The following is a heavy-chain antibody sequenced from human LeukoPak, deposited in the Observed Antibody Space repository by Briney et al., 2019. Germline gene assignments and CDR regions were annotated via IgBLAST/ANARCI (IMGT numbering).Heavy chain of an antibody. V-gene: IGHV3-21*01. Sequence: GGSLRLSCAASGFTFSSYSMNWVRQAPGKGLEWVSSISSSSSYIYYADSVKGRFTISRDNAKNSLYLQMNSLRAEDTAVYYCARSRRARHCPDFEYWGQGTLVTVSS. CDR1: GFTFSSYS. J-gene: IGHJ4*02. CDR3: ARSRRARHCPDFEY. CDR2: ISSSSSYI.